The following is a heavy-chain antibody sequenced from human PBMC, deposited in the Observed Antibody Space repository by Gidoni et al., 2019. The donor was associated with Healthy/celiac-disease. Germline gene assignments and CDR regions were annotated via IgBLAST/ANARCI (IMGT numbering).Heavy chain of an antibody. D-gene: IGHD3-9*01. CDR1: GFTFSSYG. CDR2: IWYDGSNK. V-gene: IGHV3-33*01. J-gene: IGHJ5*02. Sequence: QVQLVESGGGVVQPGRSLRLSCAASGFTFSSYGMHWVRQAPGKGLEWVAVIWYDGSNKYYADSVKGRFTISRDNSKNTLYLQMNSLRAEDTAVYYCARDGPFEKGFDPWGQGTLVTVSS. CDR3: ARDGPFEKGFDP.